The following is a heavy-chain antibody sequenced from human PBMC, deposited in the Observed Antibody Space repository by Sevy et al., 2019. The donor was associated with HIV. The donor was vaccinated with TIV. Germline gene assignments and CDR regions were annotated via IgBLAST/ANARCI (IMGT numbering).Heavy chain of an antibody. Sequence: GGSLRLSCVASGFTFSSYEMNWVRQAPGKGLEWVSYISNSGTSMYYADSVKGRFTISRDNAKNSLYLQMNSLRPEDTAVYYCARDRCTITSCHEGNWFDPWGQGTLVTVSS. CDR1: GFTFSSYE. CDR2: ISNSGTSM. J-gene: IGHJ5*02. V-gene: IGHV3-48*03. CDR3: ARDRCTITSCHEGNWFDP. D-gene: IGHD2-2*01.